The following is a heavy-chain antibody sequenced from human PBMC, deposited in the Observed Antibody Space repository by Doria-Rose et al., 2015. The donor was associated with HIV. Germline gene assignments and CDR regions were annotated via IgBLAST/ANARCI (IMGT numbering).Heavy chain of an antibody. CDR1: GVSLSSPGMG. Sequence: QITLKESGPVLVKPTVTLTLTCTVSGVSLSSPGMGVSWIRQPPGKALEWLANIISDDERSYKASLKSRLTISRGTSKSQVVLTMTDMDPVDTATYYCARIKSSRWYHKYYFDFWGQGTLVIVSA. V-gene: IGHV2-26*01. CDR2: IISDDER. J-gene: IGHJ4*02. CDR3: ARIKSSRWYHKYYFDF. D-gene: IGHD6-13*01.